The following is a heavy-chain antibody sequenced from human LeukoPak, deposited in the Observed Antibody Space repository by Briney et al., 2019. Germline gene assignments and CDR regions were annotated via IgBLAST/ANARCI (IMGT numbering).Heavy chain of an antibody. D-gene: IGHD3-22*01. V-gene: IGHV1-18*01. CDR2: ISARNGDT. CDR1: DYTFNTYG. CDR3: ARGEETRVITPFIY. Sequence: GASVKVSCTTSDYTFNTYGINWVRQAPGKGLEWMGWISARNGDTVYAQKFQGRLTLTTDTSTSTAYMELRSLSSDDTAIYYCARGEETRVITPFIYWGQGTLVTVSS. J-gene: IGHJ4*01.